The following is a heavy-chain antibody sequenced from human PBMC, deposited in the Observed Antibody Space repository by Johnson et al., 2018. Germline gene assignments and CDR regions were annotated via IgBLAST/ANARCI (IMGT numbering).Heavy chain of an antibody. Sequence: QVQLQESGPGLVKASESLSLTCSVSGGSINSNAYYWGWIRQPPGKGLEWIGSIHSSGATYFNPSLKSRVTISLDTSRNQFFLKLISVTAADTAIYYCARDGRDLRRDGFDIWGQGTLVTVSS. D-gene: IGHD2-15*01. J-gene: IGHJ3*02. V-gene: IGHV4-39*07. CDR2: IHSSGAT. CDR3: ARDGRDLRRDGFDI. CDR1: GGSINSNAYY.